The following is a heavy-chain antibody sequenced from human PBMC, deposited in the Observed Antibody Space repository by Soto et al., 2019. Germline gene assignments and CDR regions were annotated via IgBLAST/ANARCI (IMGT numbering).Heavy chain of an antibody. CDR2: LNAGNGNT. CDR3: ASGNNTAGIHY. Sequence: RASVKVSCKASGYTFTDSAIHWVRQAPGQRLEWMGWLNAGNGNTKYSQKFQGRVTITRDTPASTAYMELSSLRSEDTAVYYCASGNNTAGIHYWGQGTLVTVSS. CDR1: GYTFTDSA. J-gene: IGHJ4*02. V-gene: IGHV1-3*01. D-gene: IGHD5-18*01.